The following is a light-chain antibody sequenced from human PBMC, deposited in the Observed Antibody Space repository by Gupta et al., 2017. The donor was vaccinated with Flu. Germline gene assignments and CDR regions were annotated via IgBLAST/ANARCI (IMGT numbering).Light chain of an antibody. CDR3: QQRSNWPGT. V-gene: IGKV3-11*01. CDR2: NAS. Sequence: PATLSLSPGERATLSCRASQSVSSYLAWYQQKPGQAPRLLIYNASKSATGIPARFSGSGSGTDFTLTISSLEPEDFAVYYCQQRSNWPGTFGQGTKVEIK. CDR1: QSVSSY. J-gene: IGKJ2*01.